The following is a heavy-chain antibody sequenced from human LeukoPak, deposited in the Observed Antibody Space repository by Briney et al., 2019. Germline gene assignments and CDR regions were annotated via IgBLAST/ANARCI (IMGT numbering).Heavy chain of an antibody. CDR1: GGSFTGYY. CDR3: ALAAAGTLSFDY. Sequence: SETLSLTCDVFGGSFTGYYWSWIRQPPGKGLEWIGEINHSGCTNYNSSLKSRVTISVDTSQNQFSLKLTSVTAADTAVYYCALAAAGTLSFDYWGQGTLVTVSS. D-gene: IGHD6-13*01. CDR2: INHSGCT. J-gene: IGHJ4*02. V-gene: IGHV4-34*01.